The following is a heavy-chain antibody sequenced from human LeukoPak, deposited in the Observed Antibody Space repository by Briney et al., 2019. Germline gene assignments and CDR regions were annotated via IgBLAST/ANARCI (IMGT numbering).Heavy chain of an antibody. CDR1: GASINTTNFY. J-gene: IGHJ5*02. CDR3: ARQGSMTRGGYWLDP. CDR2: IHYTGRT. D-gene: IGHD3-10*01. V-gene: IGHV4-39*01. Sequence: SETLSLTCTVSGASINTTNFYWAWIRQPPGKGLESIGNIHYTGRTYSNASLNSRVTISVDTSKNQFSLELTSVSAADTAVYYCARQGSMTRGGYWLDPWGRGTLVIVSS.